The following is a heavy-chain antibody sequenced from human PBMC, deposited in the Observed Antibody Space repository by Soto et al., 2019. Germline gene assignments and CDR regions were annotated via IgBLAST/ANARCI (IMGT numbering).Heavy chain of an antibody. V-gene: IGHV3-30-3*01. CDR2: ISYDGSTK. D-gene: IGHD4-4*01. CDR1: GFTFSNYV. Sequence: GSLRLSCAASGFTFSNYVMNWVRQAPGKGLEWAAIISYDGSTKYYVDSVKGRITISRDNSKNTLYLQMNSQRAEDTAVYYCARTPMTTVMGVYYYGMDVWGQGTTVTVSS. J-gene: IGHJ6*02. CDR3: ARTPMTTVMGVYYYGMDV.